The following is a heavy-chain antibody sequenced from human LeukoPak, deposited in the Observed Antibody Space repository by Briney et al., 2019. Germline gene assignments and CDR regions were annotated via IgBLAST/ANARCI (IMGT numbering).Heavy chain of an antibody. CDR1: GYTFTLYG. CDR3: ARWHYDRSGYYLVDY. D-gene: IGHD3-22*01. J-gene: IGHJ4*02. Sequence: ASVKVSCKASGYTFTLYGITWVRQAPGQGLEWMGWISTNNGNTNFAQKLQGRVTMTTDTSTSTASMELRSLRSDDTAVYYCARWHYDRSGYYLVDYWGQGTLLTVSS. V-gene: IGHV1-18*01. CDR2: ISTNNGNT.